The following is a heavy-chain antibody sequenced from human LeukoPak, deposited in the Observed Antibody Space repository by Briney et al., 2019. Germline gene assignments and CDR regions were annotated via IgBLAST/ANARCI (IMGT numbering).Heavy chain of an antibody. J-gene: IGHJ5*02. V-gene: IGHV3-23*01. Sequence: GGSLRLSCAASGFTFSSYAMSWVRQAPGKGLEWVSAIGGSGGSTYYADSVKGRFTISRDNSKNTLYLQMNSLRAEDTAVYYCAKIDYYDSSGYNWFDPWGQGTLVTVSS. CDR3: AKIDYYDSSGYNWFDP. D-gene: IGHD3-22*01. CDR1: GFTFSSYA. CDR2: IGGSGGST.